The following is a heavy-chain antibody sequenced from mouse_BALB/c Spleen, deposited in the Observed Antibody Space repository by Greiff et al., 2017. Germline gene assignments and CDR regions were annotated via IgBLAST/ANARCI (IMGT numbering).Heavy chain of an antibody. CDR2: ISYSGST. CDR3: ASITTVVATRSFYYAMDY. J-gene: IGHJ4*01. CDR1: GYSITSDYA. Sequence: VQLQQSGPGLVKPSQSLSLTCTVTGYSITSDYAWNWIRQFPGNKLEWMGYISYSGSTSYNPSLKSRISITRDTSKNQFFLQLNSVTTEDTATYYCASITTVVATRSFYYAMDYWGQGTSVTVSS. D-gene: IGHD1-1*01. V-gene: IGHV3-2*02.